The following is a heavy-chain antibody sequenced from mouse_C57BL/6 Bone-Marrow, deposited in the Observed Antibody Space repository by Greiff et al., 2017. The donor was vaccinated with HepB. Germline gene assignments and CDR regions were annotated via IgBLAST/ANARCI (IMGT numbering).Heavy chain of an antibody. CDR3: ARFLLHDY. CDR1: GFTFSSYA. J-gene: IGHJ2*01. D-gene: IGHD1-1*01. V-gene: IGHV5-4*01. CDR2: ISDGGSYT. Sequence: DVQLVESGGGLVKPGGSLKLSCAASGFTFSSYAMSWVRQTPEKRLEWVATISDGGSYTYYPDNVKGRFTISIDNAKNNLYLQMSHLKSEDTAMYYCARFLLHDYWGQGTTLTVSS.